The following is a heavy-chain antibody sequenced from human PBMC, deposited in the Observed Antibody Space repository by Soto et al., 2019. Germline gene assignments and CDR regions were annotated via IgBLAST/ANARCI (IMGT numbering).Heavy chain of an antibody. CDR2: MNPNSGNT. CDR3: ARPASLRWRNWFDP. Sequence: ASVKVSCKASGYTFTSYDINWVRQATGQGLEWMGWMNPNSGNTGYAQKFKGRVTMTRNTSISTAYMELGSLRSGDTAVYYCARPASLRWRNWFDPWGQGTLVTVSS. CDR1: GYTFTSYD. V-gene: IGHV1-8*01. J-gene: IGHJ5*02. D-gene: IGHD4-17*01.